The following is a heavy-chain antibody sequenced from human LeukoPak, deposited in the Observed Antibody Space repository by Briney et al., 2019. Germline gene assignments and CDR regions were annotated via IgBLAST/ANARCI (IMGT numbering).Heavy chain of an antibody. V-gene: IGHV1-69*04. J-gene: IGHJ6*02. D-gene: IGHD7-27*01. CDR1: GDTSYTYA. Sequence: SVKVSCKASGDTSYTYAINWVRQAPGQGLEWMGRIIPMFDIVNYAQKVQGRVTITADKSTSTVYMELRSLTSEDTAVYYCARDLTGDYGMDVWGQGTTVTVSS. CDR3: ARDLTGDYGMDV. CDR2: IIPMFDIV.